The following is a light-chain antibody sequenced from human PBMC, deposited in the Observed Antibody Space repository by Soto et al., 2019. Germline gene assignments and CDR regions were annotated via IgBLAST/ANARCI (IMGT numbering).Light chain of an antibody. CDR3: QQSNSSPPT. J-gene: IGKJ4*01. CDR2: AAS. V-gene: IGKV1-39*01. CDR1: QSITNY. Sequence: ASVGDRVTITCPASQSITNYLNCYQHKTGQAPNLLIYAASTLQAGVPSRFRGSGYGTDFNLTISSLQTEDFATYVCQQSNSSPPTFGGGTKVDIK.